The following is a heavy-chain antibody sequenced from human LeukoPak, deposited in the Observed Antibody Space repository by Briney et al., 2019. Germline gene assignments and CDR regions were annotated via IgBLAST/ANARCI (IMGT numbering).Heavy chain of an antibody. CDR1: GHTFSAYR. Sequence: GGSLRPSCAPSGHTFSAYRMNWVREAPGKGLEGVSYFGRGDNILCCADSVKGRFTISRDNAKNSLYLQMDSLRDEVTAVYYCARAVPRLQLWFDSWGQGTLVTVSS. J-gene: IGHJ5*01. D-gene: IGHD4-11*01. CDR2: FGRGDNIL. V-gene: IGHV3-48*02. CDR3: ARAVPRLQLWFDS.